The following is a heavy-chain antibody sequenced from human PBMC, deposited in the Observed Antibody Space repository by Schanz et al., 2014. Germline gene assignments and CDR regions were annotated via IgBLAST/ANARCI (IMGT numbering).Heavy chain of an antibody. J-gene: IGHJ6*02. V-gene: IGHV3-7*01. Sequence: EVQLVESGGGMVQPGRSLRLSCAASGFTFSSYGMHWVRQAPGKGLEWVANIKQDESERSYVDSVKGRFTISRDNAKNSLYLQMNSLRAEDTAVYYCARSGVDVWGQGTTVTVSS. CDR2: IKQDESER. CDR3: ARSGVDV. D-gene: IGHD3-10*01. CDR1: GFTFSSYG.